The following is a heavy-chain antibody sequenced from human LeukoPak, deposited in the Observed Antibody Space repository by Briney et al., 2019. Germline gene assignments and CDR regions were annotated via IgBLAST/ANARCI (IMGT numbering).Heavy chain of an antibody. CDR2: ISGSGGNT. V-gene: IGHV3-23*01. Sequence: PGGSLRLSCAASGFTFSSYGMHWVRQAPGKGLEWVSSISGSGGNTYYADSVKGRFTISRDNSKNTLYLQMNSLRAGDTAVYYCAKRFDGFYSAFDLWGQGTMVTVSS. J-gene: IGHJ3*01. CDR1: GFTFSSYG. CDR3: AKRFDGFYSAFDL. D-gene: IGHD2/OR15-2a*01.